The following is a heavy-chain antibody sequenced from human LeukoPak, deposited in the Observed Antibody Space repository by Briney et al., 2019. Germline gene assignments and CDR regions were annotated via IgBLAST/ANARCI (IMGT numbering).Heavy chain of an antibody. CDR3: ARHLSHRLYWYFDL. CDR2: IYHSGST. CDR1: GYSISSGYY. J-gene: IGHJ2*01. V-gene: IGHV4-38-2*02. Sequence: KSSETLSLTCTVSGYSISSGYYWGWIRQPPGEGLEWIGSIYHSGSTYYNPSLKSRVTISVDTSKNQFSLKLSSVTAADTAVYYCARHLSHRLYWYFDLWGRGTLVTVSS.